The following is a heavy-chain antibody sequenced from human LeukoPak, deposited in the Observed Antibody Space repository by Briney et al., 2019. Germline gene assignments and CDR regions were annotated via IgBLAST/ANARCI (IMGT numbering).Heavy chain of an antibody. V-gene: IGHV3-53*01. Sequence: GGSLRLSCAVSGFTVSSNYMSWVRQAPGTGLKWVSVIYSGGSTYYADSVKGRFTISRDHSKNTLYLQMNSLRAEDTAVYYCARAAVARAPFDYWGQGTLVTVSS. D-gene: IGHD6-19*01. J-gene: IGHJ4*02. CDR2: IYSGGST. CDR3: ARAAVARAPFDY. CDR1: GFTVSSNY.